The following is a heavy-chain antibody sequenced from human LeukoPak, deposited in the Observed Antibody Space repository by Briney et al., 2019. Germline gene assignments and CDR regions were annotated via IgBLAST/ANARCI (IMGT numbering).Heavy chain of an antibody. J-gene: IGHJ5*02. Sequence: PGGSLRLSCAVSGFTFSSYDMSWVRQAPGKGLEWVSAISGSGGATHYADSVKGRFTISRDNSKNTLYLQMNSLRAEDTAVYYCAKDRHAPGRYCSSTTCFPFDPWGQGTLVTVSS. CDR3: AKDRHAPGRYCSSTTCFPFDP. CDR2: ISGSGGAT. D-gene: IGHD2-2*01. CDR1: GFTFSSYD. V-gene: IGHV3-23*01.